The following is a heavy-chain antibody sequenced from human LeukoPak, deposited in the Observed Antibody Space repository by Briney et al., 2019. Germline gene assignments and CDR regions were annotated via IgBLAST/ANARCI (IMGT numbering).Heavy chain of an antibody. CDR1: GYTFTSYG. V-gene: IGHV1-18*01. CDR3: ARVSPLYDSSGYPPVPSSYFDY. D-gene: IGHD3-22*01. J-gene: IGHJ4*02. Sequence: GASVKVSCKASGYTFTSYGISWVRQAPGQGLEWMGWISADNGNTNYAQKLQGRVTMTTDTSTSTAYMELRSLRSDDTAVYYCARVSPLYDSSGYPPVPSSYFDYWGQGTLVTVSS. CDR2: ISADNGNT.